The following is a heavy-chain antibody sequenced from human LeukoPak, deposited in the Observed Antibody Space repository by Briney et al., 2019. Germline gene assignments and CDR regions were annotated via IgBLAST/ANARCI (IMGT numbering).Heavy chain of an antibody. Sequence: GGSLRLSCAASGFTFSSYGMHWVRQAPGKGLEWVAVIWYDGSNKYYADSVKGRFAISRDNSKNTLYLQMNSLRAEDTAVYYCARDPRCFDWLPSHYGMDVWGKGTTVTVSS. CDR2: IWYDGSNK. CDR1: GFTFSSYG. V-gene: IGHV3-33*01. J-gene: IGHJ6*04. D-gene: IGHD3-9*01. CDR3: ARDPRCFDWLPSHYGMDV.